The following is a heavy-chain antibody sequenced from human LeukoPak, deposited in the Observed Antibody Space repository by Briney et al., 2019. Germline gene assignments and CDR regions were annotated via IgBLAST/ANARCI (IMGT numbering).Heavy chain of an antibody. V-gene: IGHV1-69*06. CDR2: IIPIFGTA. Sequence: SVKVSCKASGGTFSSYAISWVRQAPGQGLEWMGGIIPIFGTANYAQKFQGRVTITADKSTSTAYMELSSLRSEDTAVYYCASRDYCSGGSCYSRYYYYYMDVWGKGTTVTVSS. CDR3: ASRDYCSGGSCYSRYYYYYMDV. J-gene: IGHJ6*03. D-gene: IGHD2-15*01. CDR1: GGTFSSYA.